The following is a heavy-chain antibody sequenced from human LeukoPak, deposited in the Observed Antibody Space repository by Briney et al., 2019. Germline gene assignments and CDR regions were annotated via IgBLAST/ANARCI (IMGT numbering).Heavy chain of an antibody. V-gene: IGHV3-9*01. CDR1: GFTFDDYA. Sequence: GGSLRLSCAASGFTFDDYAMHWVRQAPGKGLEWVSGISWNSGSIGYADSVKGRFTISRDNAKNSLYLQMNSLRAEDTALYYCAKETGYSSGWYGLGAFDIWGQGTMVTVSS. CDR3: AKETGYSSGWYGLGAFDI. CDR2: ISWNSGSI. J-gene: IGHJ3*02. D-gene: IGHD6-19*01.